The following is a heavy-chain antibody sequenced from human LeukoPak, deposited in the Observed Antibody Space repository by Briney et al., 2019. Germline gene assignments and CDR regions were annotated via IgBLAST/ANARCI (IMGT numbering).Heavy chain of an antibody. CDR2: IHFSGNI. D-gene: IGHD3-16*02. V-gene: IGHV4-39*07. J-gene: IGHJ4*02. CDR3: ARGRYNCKTDFDY. CDR1: GDSISSSDYY. Sequence: SETLSLTCTVSGDSISSSDYYWGWLRQPPGKGLEWIVSIHFSGNIYYNPSLKSRISISLDTSNNQFSLRLFSVSAADTAVYYCARGRYNCKTDFDYWGQGTLVTVSS.